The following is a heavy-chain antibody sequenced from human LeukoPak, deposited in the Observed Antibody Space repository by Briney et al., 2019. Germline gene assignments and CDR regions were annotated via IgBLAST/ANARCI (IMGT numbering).Heavy chain of an antibody. CDR3: ARGLDTAMAYNWFDP. V-gene: IGHV4-59*01. J-gene: IGHJ5*02. D-gene: IGHD5-18*01. CDR2: IYYSGST. CDR1: GGSISSYY. Sequence: SETLSLTCTVSGGSISSYYWSWIRQPPGKGLEWIGYIYYSGSTNYNPSLTSRVTISVDSSKNQFSLKLSSVTAADTAVYYCARGLDTAMAYNWFDPWGQGTLVTVSS.